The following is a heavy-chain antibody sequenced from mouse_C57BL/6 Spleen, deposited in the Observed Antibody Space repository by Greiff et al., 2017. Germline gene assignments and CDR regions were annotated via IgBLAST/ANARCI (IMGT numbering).Heavy chain of an antibody. CDR2: IYPRSGNT. V-gene: IGHV1-81*01. J-gene: IGHJ4*01. CDR1: GYTFTSYG. CDR3: AIYYGSSRYAMDY. Sequence: QVQLKQSGAELARPGASVKLSCKASGYTFTSYGISWVKQRTGQGLEWIGEIYPRSGNTYYNEKFKGKATLTADKSSSTAYMELRSLTSEDSAVYFCAIYYGSSRYAMDYWGQGTSVTVSS. D-gene: IGHD1-1*01.